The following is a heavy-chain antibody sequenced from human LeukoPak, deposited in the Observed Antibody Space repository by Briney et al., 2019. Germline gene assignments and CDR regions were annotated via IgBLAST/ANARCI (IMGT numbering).Heavy chain of an antibody. CDR2: ISSSSSTI. D-gene: IGHD2-21*01. Sequence: GPLSPSCAAPGLPFSSYSMNWVRQAPGKGLEWVSSISSSSSTIYYADSVKGRFTISRDNAKNSLYLQMNSLRAEDTAVYYCANLNLIPGEDYFDYXXXGXLVSVSS. CDR3: ANLNLIPGEDYFDY. J-gene: IGHJ4*02. V-gene: IGHV3-48*01. CDR1: GLPFSSYS.